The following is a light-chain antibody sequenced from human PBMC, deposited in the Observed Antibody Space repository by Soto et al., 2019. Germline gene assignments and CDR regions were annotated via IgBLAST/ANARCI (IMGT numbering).Light chain of an antibody. CDR3: AAWDDSLSGFNV. CDR1: SSNIGSNC. V-gene: IGLV1-47*02. CDR2: SNN. J-gene: IGLJ1*01. Sequence: QSVLTQPPSASGTPGQRVTISCSGSSSNIGSNCVYWYQQLPGTAPKLLIYSNNQRPSGVPDRFSGSKSGTSASLAISGLRSEDEADYYCAAWDDSLSGFNVFGTGTKVTVL.